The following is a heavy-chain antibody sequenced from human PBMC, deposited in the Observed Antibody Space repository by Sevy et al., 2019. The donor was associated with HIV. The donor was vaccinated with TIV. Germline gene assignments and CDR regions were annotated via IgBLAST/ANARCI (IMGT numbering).Heavy chain of an antibody. J-gene: IGHJ4*01. CDR3: ARDSLHGGNAYFDF. Sequence: ASVKVSCKTSGYIFRGYGISWVREAPGQGLEWMGWISADTGRTNNAQKFKGRVTLTTDTSNTTAYMNLTSLRSDDTAIYYCARDSLHGGNAYFDFWGLGTLVTVSS. CDR2: ISADTGRT. V-gene: IGHV1-18*01. D-gene: IGHD2-15*01. CDR1: GYIFRGYG.